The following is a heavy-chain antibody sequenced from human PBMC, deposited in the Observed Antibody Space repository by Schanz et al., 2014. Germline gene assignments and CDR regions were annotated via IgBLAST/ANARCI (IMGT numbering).Heavy chain of an antibody. CDR2: ISYGTSYI. J-gene: IGHJ3*02. CDR1: GFNFSSYS. D-gene: IGHD2-21*01. CDR3: ARDGYSVVVISPTESFDI. V-gene: IGHV3-21*01. Sequence: VRLVESGGGLVKPGGSLRLSCAASGFNFSSYSLNWVRQAPGKGLEWVSSISYGTSYIYYAESVKSRFTISRDNSRNTLYLQMNSLRAEDTAVYYCARDGYSVVVISPTESFDIWGQGTMXTVSP.